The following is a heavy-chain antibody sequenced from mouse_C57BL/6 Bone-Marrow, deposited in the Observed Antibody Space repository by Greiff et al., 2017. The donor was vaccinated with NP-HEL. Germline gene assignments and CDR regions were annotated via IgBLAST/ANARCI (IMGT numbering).Heavy chain of an antibody. J-gene: IGHJ4*01. CDR3: AEGGDYYGGSYGMDY. CDR1: GYTFTSYW. D-gene: IGHD1-1*01. CDR2: IDPNSGGT. Sequence: QVQLKQPGAELVKPGASVKLSCKASGYTFTSYWMHWVKQRPGRGLEWIGRIDPNSGGTKYNEKFKSKATLTVDKPSSTAYMQLSSLTSEDSAVYYCAEGGDYYGGSYGMDYWGQGTSVTVSS. V-gene: IGHV1-72*01.